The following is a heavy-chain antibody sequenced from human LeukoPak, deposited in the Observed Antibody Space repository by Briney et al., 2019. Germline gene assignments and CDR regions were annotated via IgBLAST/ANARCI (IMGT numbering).Heavy chain of an antibody. CDR1: GFIFSDYW. J-gene: IGHJ2*01. CDR2: IKQDGSEK. CDR3: ARDPENVSGSHSHFDL. V-gene: IGHV3-7*01. D-gene: IGHD1-26*01. Sequence: GGSLRLSCSASGFIFSDYWMTWVRQAPGKGLEWVANIKQDGSEKYYADSVKGRFTISRDNAKNSLYLQMNSLRAEDTAVYYCARDPENVSGSHSHFDLWGRGTLVTVSS.